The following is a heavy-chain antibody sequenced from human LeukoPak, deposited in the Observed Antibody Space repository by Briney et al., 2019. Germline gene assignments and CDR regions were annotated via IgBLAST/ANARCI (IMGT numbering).Heavy chain of an antibody. Sequence: ASVKVSCKASGGTFSSYAISWVRQAPGQGLEWMGGIIPIFGTANYAQKFQGRVTNTTDESTSTAYMELSSLRSEDTAVYYCAREADCSSTSCYGDAFDIWGQGTMVTVSS. CDR3: AREADCSSTSCYGDAFDI. D-gene: IGHD2-2*01. CDR1: GGTFSSYA. J-gene: IGHJ3*02. CDR2: IIPIFGTA. V-gene: IGHV1-69*05.